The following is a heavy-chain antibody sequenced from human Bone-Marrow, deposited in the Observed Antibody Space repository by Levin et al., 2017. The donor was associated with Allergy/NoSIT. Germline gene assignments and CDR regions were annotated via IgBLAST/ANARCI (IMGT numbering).Heavy chain of an antibody. Sequence: GESLKISCAASGFIFANHAMSWVRQAPGKGLEWVSVISGRGRSTDYADSVKGRFTISRDNSKNTLYLQIHSLRVEDTAVYYCARGDYNTSDYFDSWGQGTLVTVSS. CDR2: ISGRGRST. D-gene: IGHD3-22*01. CDR3: ARGDYNTSDYFDS. CDR1: GFIFANHA. J-gene: IGHJ4*02. V-gene: IGHV3-23*01.